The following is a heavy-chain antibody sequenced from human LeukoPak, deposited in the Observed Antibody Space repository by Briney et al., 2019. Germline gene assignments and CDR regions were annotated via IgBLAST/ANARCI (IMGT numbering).Heavy chain of an antibody. CDR2: ISGSGGSGGGT. J-gene: IGHJ4*02. D-gene: IGHD6-13*01. CDR3: AKEGYSSSWYLHFDY. V-gene: IGHV3-23*01. Sequence: GGSLRLSCAASGFTFISYAMTWVRQAPGKGLEWVSTISGSGGSGGGTYYADSVKGRFTISRDNSKNILFLQMNSLRAEDTALYYCAKEGYSSSWYLHFDYWGQGTLVTVSS. CDR1: GFTFISYA.